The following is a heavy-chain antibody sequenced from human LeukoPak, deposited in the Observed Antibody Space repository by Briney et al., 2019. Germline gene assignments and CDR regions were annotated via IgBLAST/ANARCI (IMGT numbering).Heavy chain of an antibody. Sequence: RASVKVSCKAVGDTFSIYGISWVRQAPGQGLEWMGGIIPISGAAEYAQKFQGRVTITADEPTTTAYMELTSLTSDDTAVYYCASGVGTAMVTDYWGQGTLVTVSS. J-gene: IGHJ4*02. D-gene: IGHD5-18*01. CDR2: IIPISGAA. V-gene: IGHV1-69*13. CDR3: ASGVGTAMVTDY. CDR1: GDTFSIYG.